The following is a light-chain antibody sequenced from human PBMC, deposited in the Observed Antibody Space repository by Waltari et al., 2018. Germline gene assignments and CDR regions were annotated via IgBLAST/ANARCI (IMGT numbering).Light chain of an antibody. J-gene: IGLJ1*01. CDR2: DVY. Sequence: QSALTQPRSVSGSPGQSVTISCTGTNSDVGGYKYVSWYQQHPDKAPRLIIYDVYTRPSGVPNRSSGSKSANTASLTISGLQSEDEADYYCCSYAGSFTWVFGTGTKVTVL. CDR1: NSDVGGYKY. V-gene: IGLV2-11*01. CDR3: CSYAGSFTWV.